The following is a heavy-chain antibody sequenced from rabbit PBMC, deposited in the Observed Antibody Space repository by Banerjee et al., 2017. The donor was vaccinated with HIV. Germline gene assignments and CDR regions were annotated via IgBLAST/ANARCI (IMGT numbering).Heavy chain of an antibody. J-gene: IGHJ4*01. CDR1: GFDLSSFYW. CDR3: ARPYGGRAGFYFDL. D-gene: IGHD2-1*01. CDR2: IYAGSSGGT. Sequence: QEQLEESGGDLVKPEGSLTLTCKASGFDLSSFYWICWVRQAPGKGLEWIACIYAGSSGGTYYASWAKGRFTISKTSSTTVTLQMTSLTAADTATYFCARPYGGRAGFYFDLWGQGTLVTVS. V-gene: IGHV1S45*01.